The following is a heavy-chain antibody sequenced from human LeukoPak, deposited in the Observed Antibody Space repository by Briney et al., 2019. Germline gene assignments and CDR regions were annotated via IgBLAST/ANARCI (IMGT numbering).Heavy chain of an antibody. D-gene: IGHD5-18*01. V-gene: IGHV3-7*01. CDR1: GFTFSSYE. J-gene: IGHJ4*02. CDR3: ARDSTERGYSYGPLDNYFDY. Sequence: GGSLRLSCAASGFTFSSYEMNWVRQAPGKGLEWVANIKQDGSEKYYVDSVKGRFTISRDNAKKSLYLQMNSLRAEDTALYYCARDSTERGYSYGPLDNYFDYWGQGTLVTVSS. CDR2: IKQDGSEK.